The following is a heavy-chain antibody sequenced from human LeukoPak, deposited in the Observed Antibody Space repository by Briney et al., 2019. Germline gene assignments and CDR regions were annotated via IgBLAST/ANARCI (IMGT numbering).Heavy chain of an antibody. D-gene: IGHD4-23*01. CDR2: INHSGST. CDR1: GGSFSGYY. Sequence: SETLSLTRAVYGGSFSGYYWSWIRQPPGKGLEWIGEINHSGSTNYNPSLKSRVTISVDTSKNQFSPKLSSVTAADTAVYYCAGNRGLGRDYWGQGTLVTVSS. V-gene: IGHV4-34*01. CDR3: AGNRGLGRDY. J-gene: IGHJ4*02.